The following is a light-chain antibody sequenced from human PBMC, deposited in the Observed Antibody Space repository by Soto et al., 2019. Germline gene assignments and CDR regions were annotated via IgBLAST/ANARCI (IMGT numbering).Light chain of an antibody. CDR2: GAS. V-gene: IGKV3-20*01. CDR3: QQYGSSPPIT. CDR1: RSVSTY. Sequence: ILLTQSPSTLSLSPGERATLSCRASRSVSTYLAWYQKKPGQAPRLRLYGASSRATGIPDRFSGSGSGTDFTLTISRLEPEDFAAYYCQQYGSSPPITFGQGTRLEIK. J-gene: IGKJ5*01.